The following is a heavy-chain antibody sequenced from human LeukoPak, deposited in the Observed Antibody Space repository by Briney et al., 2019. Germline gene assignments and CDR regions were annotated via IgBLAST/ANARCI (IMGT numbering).Heavy chain of an antibody. D-gene: IGHD5-12*01. V-gene: IGHV4-34*01. CDR1: GGSFSGYY. CDR2: INHSGST. CDR3: ARLPGLYYYCGMDV. Sequence: PSETLSLTCAVYGGSFSGYYWSWIRQPPGKGLEWIGEINHSGSTNYNPSLKSRVTISVDTSKNQFSLKLSSVTAADTAVYYCARLPGLYYYCGMDVWGQGTTVTVSS. J-gene: IGHJ6*02.